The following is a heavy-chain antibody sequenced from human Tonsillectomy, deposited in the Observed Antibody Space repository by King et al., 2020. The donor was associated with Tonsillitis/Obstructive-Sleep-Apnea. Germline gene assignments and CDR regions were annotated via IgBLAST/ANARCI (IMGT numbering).Heavy chain of an antibody. CDR1: GGSFSGYY. J-gene: IGHJ4*02. V-gene: IGHV4-34*01. D-gene: IGHD2-2*01. CDR2: INHSGST. Sequence: VQLQQWGAGLLKPSETLSLTCAVYGGSFSGYYWSWIRQPPGKGLEWIGEINHSGSTNYNPSLKSRVTISVDTSKNQFSLKLSSVTAADTAVYYCARGPRSPARYCSSTSCYSGPTLPFDYWGQGTLVTVSS. CDR3: ARGPRSPARYCSSTSCYSGPTLPFDY.